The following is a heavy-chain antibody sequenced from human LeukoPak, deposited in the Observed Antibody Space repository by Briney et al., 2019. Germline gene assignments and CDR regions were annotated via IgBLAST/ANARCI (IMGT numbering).Heavy chain of an antibody. CDR1: GYTFTSYA. J-gene: IGHJ4*02. CDR2: INTNTGNP. V-gene: IGHV7-4-1*02. Sequence: ASVKVSCKASGYTFTSYAMNWVRQAPGQGLEWMGWINTNTGNPTYAQGFTGRFVFSLDTSVSTAYLQISSLKAEDTAVYYCARGIWSSHSVGYYFDFWGQGTLVTVSS. D-gene: IGHD5/OR15-5a*01. CDR3: ARGIWSSHSVGYYFDF.